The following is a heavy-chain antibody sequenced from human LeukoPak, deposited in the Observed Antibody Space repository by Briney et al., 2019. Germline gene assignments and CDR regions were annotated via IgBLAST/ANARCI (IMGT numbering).Heavy chain of an antibody. Sequence: GGSLRLSCAASGFTSSSYGMHWVRQAPGKGLEWVAFIRYDGSNKFYTDSVKGRFTISRDNSKNTLYLQMNSLRAEDTAVYYCAKDLYGSGSYQIRLFDYWGQGTLVTVSS. CDR2: IRYDGSNK. V-gene: IGHV3-30*02. CDR1: GFTSSSYG. D-gene: IGHD3-10*01. CDR3: AKDLYGSGSYQIRLFDY. J-gene: IGHJ4*02.